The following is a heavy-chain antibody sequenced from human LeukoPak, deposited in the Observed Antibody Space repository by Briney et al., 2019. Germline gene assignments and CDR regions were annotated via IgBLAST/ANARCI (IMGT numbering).Heavy chain of an antibody. D-gene: IGHD2-2*01. CDR1: GFTFSSYA. CDR3: ARGGYQLLPICV. CDR2: ISGSGGST. J-gene: IGHJ6*02. Sequence: GSLRLSCAASGFTFSSYAMSWVRQAPGKGLEWVSAISGSGGSTYYADSVKGRFTISRDNSKNTLYLQMNSLRAEDTAVYYCARGGYQLLPICVWGQGTTVTVSS. V-gene: IGHV3-23*01.